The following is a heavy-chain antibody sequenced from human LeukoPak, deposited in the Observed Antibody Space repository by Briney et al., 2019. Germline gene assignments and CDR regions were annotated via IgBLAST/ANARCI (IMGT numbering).Heavy chain of an antibody. J-gene: IGHJ4*02. CDR1: GFTFSSYS. CDR3: ARDGYYDSSNDFDY. D-gene: IGHD3-22*01. Sequence: GGSPRLSCAASGFTFSSYSMNWVRQAPGKGLEWVSSISSSRSYIYYADSVKGRFTISRDNAKNSLYLQMNSLRAEDTAVYYCARDGYYDSSNDFDYWGQGTLVTVSS. V-gene: IGHV3-21*01. CDR2: ISSSRSYI.